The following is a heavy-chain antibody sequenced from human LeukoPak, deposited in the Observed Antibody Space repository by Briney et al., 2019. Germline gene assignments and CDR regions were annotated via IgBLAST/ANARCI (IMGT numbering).Heavy chain of an antibody. CDR1: GGTFSSYA. CDR3: ARDRGDYYDSSGYGGEGYFDY. Sequence: GASVKVSCKASGGTFSSYAISWVRQAPGQGLEWMGGIIPIFGTANYAQKFQGRVTITADKSTSTAYMELSSLRSEDTAVYYCARDRGDYYDSSGYGGEGYFDYWGQGTLVTVSS. CDR2: IIPIFGTA. V-gene: IGHV1-69*06. D-gene: IGHD3-22*01. J-gene: IGHJ4*02.